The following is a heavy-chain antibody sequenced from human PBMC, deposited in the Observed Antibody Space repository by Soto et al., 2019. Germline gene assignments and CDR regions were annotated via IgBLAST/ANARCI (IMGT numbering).Heavy chain of an antibody. J-gene: IGHJ4*02. Sequence: SETLSLTCAVYGGSFSGYYWSWIRQPPGKGLEWIGEINHSGSTNYNPSLKSRVTISVDTSKNQFSLKLSSVTAADTAVYYCARGGRGGYCSGGSCYRLGFDYWGQGTLVTVSS. CDR2: INHSGST. CDR3: ARGGRGGYCSGGSCYRLGFDY. CDR1: GGSFSGYY. D-gene: IGHD2-15*01. V-gene: IGHV4-34*01.